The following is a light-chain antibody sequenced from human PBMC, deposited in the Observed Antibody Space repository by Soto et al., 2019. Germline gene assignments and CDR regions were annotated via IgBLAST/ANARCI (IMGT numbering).Light chain of an antibody. CDR1: SSDVGSYNL. J-gene: IGLJ2*01. CDR3: CSYAGSSTFVNVV. CDR2: EGS. Sequence: QSALTQPASVSGSPGQSITISCTGTSSDVGSYNLVSWYQQHPGKAPKLMIYEGSKRPSGVSNRFSGSKSGNTASLTISGLQAEDEADYYCCSYAGSSTFVNVVFGGGTKLTV. V-gene: IGLV2-23*03.